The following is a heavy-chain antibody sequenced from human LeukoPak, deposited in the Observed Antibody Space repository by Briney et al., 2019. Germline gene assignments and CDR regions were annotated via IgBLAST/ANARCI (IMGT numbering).Heavy chain of an antibody. D-gene: IGHD3-22*01. CDR2: INPNSGGT. Sequence: ASVKVSCKASGYTFTSYYMHWVRQAPGQGLEWMGWINPNSGGTNYAQKFQGRVTMTRDTSISTAYMELSRLRSDDTAVYYCARDYYYDSSGYYYRFGYWGQGTLVTVSS. V-gene: IGHV1-2*02. CDR1: GYTFTSYY. CDR3: ARDYYYDSSGYYYRFGY. J-gene: IGHJ4*02.